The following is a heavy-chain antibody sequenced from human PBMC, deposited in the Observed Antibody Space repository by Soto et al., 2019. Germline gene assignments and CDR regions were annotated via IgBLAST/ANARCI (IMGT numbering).Heavy chain of an antibody. CDR1: GGTFSSYA. CDR3: ARGHRYFYWLLHNYGMDV. J-gene: IGHJ6*02. CDR2: IIHIFGTA. Sequence: QVQLVQSGAEVKKPGSSVKVSCKASGGTFSSYAISWVRQAPGQGLEWMGGIIHIFGTANYAQKFQGRVTITSDEPTNTAYMELSSLRSEHTAVYYFARGHRYFYWLLHNYGMDVWGQGTTVTVSS. V-gene: IGHV1-69*01. D-gene: IGHD3-9*01.